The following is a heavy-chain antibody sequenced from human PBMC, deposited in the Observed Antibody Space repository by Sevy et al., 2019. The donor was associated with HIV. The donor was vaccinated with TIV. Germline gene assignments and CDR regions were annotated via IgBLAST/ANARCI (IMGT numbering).Heavy chain of an antibody. Sequence: GGSLRLSCAISGFIVNDKYIFWVRQAPGTGLEWVSVIFSSGSTYYADSAKGRFTISRDNSKNTVYLQMNSVRAEDTAVYYCVSLFLSYRSGWSYFDYWGQRTLVTVSS. V-gene: IGHV3-66*02. J-gene: IGHJ4*02. CDR3: VSLFLSYRSGWSYFDY. CDR1: GFIVNDKY. D-gene: IGHD6-19*01. CDR2: IFSSGST.